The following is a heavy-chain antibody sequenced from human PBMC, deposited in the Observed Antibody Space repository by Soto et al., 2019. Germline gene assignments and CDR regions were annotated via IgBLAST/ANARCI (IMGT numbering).Heavy chain of an antibody. J-gene: IGHJ4*02. D-gene: IGHD3-10*01. CDR1: GFTFSSYW. Sequence: PGGSLRLSCAASGFTFSSYWMSWVRQAPGKGLEWLANIKEDGSEKYYVDSVKGRFTISRDNAKNSLYLQVNGLRAEDTAVYYCARGAGIGDYWGQGTLVTVPQ. CDR2: IKEDGSEK. V-gene: IGHV3-7*04. CDR3: ARGAGIGDY.